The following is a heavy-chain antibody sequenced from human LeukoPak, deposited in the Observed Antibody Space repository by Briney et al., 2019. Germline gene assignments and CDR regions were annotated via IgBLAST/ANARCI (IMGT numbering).Heavy chain of an antibody. CDR2: ISSSSSYI. D-gene: IGHD4-23*01. V-gene: IGHV3-21*01. CDR3: ARGELRFDY. J-gene: IGHJ4*02. Sequence: KSGGSLRLSCAASGFTFSSYSMNWVRQAPGKGLEWVSSISSSSSYIYYADSVKGRFTISRDNAKNSLYLQMNGLRAEDTAVYYCARGELRFDYWGQGTLVAVSS. CDR1: GFTFSSYS.